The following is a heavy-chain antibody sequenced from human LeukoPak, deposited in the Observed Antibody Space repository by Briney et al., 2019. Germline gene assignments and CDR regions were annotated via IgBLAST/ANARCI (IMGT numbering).Heavy chain of an antibody. Sequence: PGGSLRLSCAASGFTFSSYEMNWARQAPGKGLEWVSYISSSGSTIYYADSVKGRFTISRDNAKNSLYLQMNSLRAEDTAVYYCAREDLGPNWFDYWGQGTLVTVSS. V-gene: IGHV3-48*03. CDR2: ISSSGSTI. CDR1: GFTFSSYE. D-gene: IGHD1-1*01. J-gene: IGHJ4*02. CDR3: AREDLGPNWFDY.